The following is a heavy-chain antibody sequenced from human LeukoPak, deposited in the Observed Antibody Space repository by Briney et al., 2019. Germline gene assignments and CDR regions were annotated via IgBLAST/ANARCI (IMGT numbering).Heavy chain of an antibody. CDR1: GFTFSSYD. D-gene: IGHD4-23*01. Sequence: GGSLRLSCAASGFTFSSYDMHWVRQAPGKGLEWVSVIYSGGSTYYADSVKGRSTSSRDNSKNTLHLQMDSLRAEDTAVYYCATGSRRGYGGNSDPGFDYWGQGTLVTVSS. CDR3: ATGSRRGYGGNSDPGFDY. CDR2: IYSGGST. J-gene: IGHJ4*02. V-gene: IGHV3-NL1*01.